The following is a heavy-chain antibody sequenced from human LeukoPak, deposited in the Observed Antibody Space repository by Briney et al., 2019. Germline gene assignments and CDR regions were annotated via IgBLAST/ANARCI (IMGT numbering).Heavy chain of an antibody. D-gene: IGHD2-2*01. CDR3: ARHGEGTALVPALDAFDI. Sequence: SETLSLTCTVSGGSISSGDYYWSWIRQPPGKGLEWIGYIYYSGSTYYNPSLKSRVTISVDTSKNQFSLKLSSVTAADTAVYYCARHGEGTALVPALDAFDIWGQGTMVTVSS. V-gene: IGHV4-30-4*08. CDR2: IYYSGST. CDR1: GGSISSGDYY. J-gene: IGHJ3*02.